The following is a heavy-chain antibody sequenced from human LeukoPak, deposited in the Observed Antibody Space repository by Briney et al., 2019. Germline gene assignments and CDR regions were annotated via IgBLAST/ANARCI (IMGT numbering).Heavy chain of an antibody. D-gene: IGHD3-22*01. Sequence: GRSVRLSCAASGFTFDDYAMHWVRQAQGKGLEWVSGISWNSGSIGYADSVKGRFTISRDNAKNSLYLQMNSLTAEDMALYYCAKARGADSSGQGAFDIWGQGTMVTVSS. CDR1: GFTFDDYA. CDR3: AKARGADSSGQGAFDI. CDR2: ISWNSGSI. V-gene: IGHV3-9*03. J-gene: IGHJ3*02.